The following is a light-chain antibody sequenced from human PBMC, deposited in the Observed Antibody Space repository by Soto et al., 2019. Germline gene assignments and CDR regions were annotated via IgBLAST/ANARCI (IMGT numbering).Light chain of an antibody. CDR2: GAT. CDR1: QNVDSNY. J-gene: IGKJ1*01. V-gene: IGKV3-20*01. Sequence: EIVLTQSPGTLSLSLGERATLSCRTSQNVDSNYLAWYQQTPGQAHRIINFGATGKATGIPYRFSGSGSGTDFTLPISSLEPEDVDVYYCQQSCSLAWTFGQGTKVEIK. CDR3: QQSCSLAWT.